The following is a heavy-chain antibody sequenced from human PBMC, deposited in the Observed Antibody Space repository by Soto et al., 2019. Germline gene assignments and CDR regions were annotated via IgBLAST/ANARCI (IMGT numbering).Heavy chain of an antibody. CDR2: IIPIFGTA. CDR1: GVTFSSYA. V-gene: IGHV1-69*06. Sequence: SVKFSCKSSGVTFSSYAISWVRQAPGQGLEWMGGIIPIFGTANYAQKFQGRVTITADKSTSTAYTELSSLRSEDTAVYYCARTDIVVVPAAHNWFDPWGQGTLVTVSA. CDR3: ARTDIVVVPAAHNWFDP. D-gene: IGHD2-2*01. J-gene: IGHJ5*02.